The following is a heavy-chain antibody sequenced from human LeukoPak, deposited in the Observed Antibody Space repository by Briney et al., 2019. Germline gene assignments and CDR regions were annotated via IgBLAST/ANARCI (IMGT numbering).Heavy chain of an antibody. CDR2: ISAYNGNT. V-gene: IGHV1-18*01. CDR1: GYTFTSYG. J-gene: IGHJ4*02. D-gene: IGHD3-16*01. CDR3: ARVGGGNTNLDYFDY. Sequence: GASVKVSCKASGYTFTSYGISWVRQAPGQGLEWMGWISAYNGNTNYAQKLQGRVTMTTDTSTSTAYMELRSLRSDDTAVYYCARVGGGNTNLDYFDYWGQGTLVTVSS.